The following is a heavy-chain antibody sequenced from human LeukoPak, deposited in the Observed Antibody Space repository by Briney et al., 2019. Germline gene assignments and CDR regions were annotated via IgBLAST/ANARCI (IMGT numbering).Heavy chain of an antibody. CDR2: IRSKANSYAT. D-gene: IGHD2-15*01. CDR3: TSYVVVGPFDI. Sequence: GGSLRVSCAASGFTFSGSAMHWVRQASGKGLEWVGRIRSKANSYATAYAASVKGRLTISRDDSKNTAYLQMNSLKTEDTAVYYCTSYVVVGPFDIWGQGTMVTVSS. CDR1: GFTFSGSA. J-gene: IGHJ3*02. V-gene: IGHV3-73*01.